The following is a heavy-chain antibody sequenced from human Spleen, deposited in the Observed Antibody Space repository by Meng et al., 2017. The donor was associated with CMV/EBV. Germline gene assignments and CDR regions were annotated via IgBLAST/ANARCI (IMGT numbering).Heavy chain of an antibody. Sequence: GESLKISCAASGFTFSSYGMHWVRQAPGKGLVWVSRIESDGSSTSYADSVKGRFTISRDNAKNTLYLQMNSLRAEDTAVYYCARDPIYCGSTSCFSYYFDYWGQGTLVTVSS. CDR1: GFTFSSYG. CDR2: IESDGSST. CDR3: ARDPIYCGSTSCFSYYFDY. V-gene: IGHV3-74*01. J-gene: IGHJ4*02. D-gene: IGHD2-2*01.